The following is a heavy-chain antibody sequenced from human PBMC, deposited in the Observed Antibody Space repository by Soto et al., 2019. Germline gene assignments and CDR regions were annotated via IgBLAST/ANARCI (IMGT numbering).Heavy chain of an antibody. J-gene: IGHJ4*02. D-gene: IGHD5-18*01. V-gene: IGHV2-5*02. CDR3: AHRGHSCGRIEFDN. CDR2: IYWDDDK. Sequence: QITLKESGPTLVKPTQTLTLTCSFSGFSLSTSGVSVGWIRQPPGKALEWLALIYWDDDKRYSPSLKSRLTITKDTSKNQVVLTVTNMDPVDTATYYCAHRGHSCGRIEFDNWGQGTLVTVSS. CDR1: GFSLSTSGVS.